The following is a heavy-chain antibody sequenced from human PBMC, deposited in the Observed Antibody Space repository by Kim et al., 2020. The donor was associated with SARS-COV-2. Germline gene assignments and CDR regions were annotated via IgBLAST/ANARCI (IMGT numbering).Heavy chain of an antibody. V-gene: IGHV3-23*01. CDR2: ISGTSGST. J-gene: IGHJ4*02. CDR3: AKVTVPSVDNPFDY. CDR1: GFTLSNYA. Sequence: GGSLRLSCAASGFTLSNYAMTWVRQAPGQGLEWVSGISGTSGSTYYADSVKGRFTVSRDTSKNTVFLQMNSLRAEDTAIYYCAKVTVPSVDNPFDYWGQGTLVTVSS. D-gene: IGHD1-20*01.